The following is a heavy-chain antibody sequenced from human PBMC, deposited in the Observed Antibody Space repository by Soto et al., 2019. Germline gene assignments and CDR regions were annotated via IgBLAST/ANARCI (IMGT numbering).Heavy chain of an antibody. Sequence: ASVKVSCKVSGYTLTELSMHWVRQAPGKGLEWMGGFDREDGETIYAQKFQGRVTMTEDTSTDTAYMELSSLRSEDTAVYYCATARLLWFGELIPRPFDYWGQGTLVTVSS. D-gene: IGHD3-10*01. CDR2: FDREDGET. V-gene: IGHV1-24*01. CDR3: ATARLLWFGELIPRPFDY. J-gene: IGHJ4*02. CDR1: GYTLTELS.